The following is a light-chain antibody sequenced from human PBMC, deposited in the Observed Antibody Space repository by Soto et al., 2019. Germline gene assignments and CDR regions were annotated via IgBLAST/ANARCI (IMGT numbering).Light chain of an antibody. J-gene: IGKJ4*01. CDR1: QSIRKY. V-gene: IGKV1-39*01. Sequence: DIQMTQSPSTLSASVGDRVIITCRASQSIRKYLNWYQHKPGKVPTLLIYAASSLQSGVPSRFSGSGSGTDFTLTISSLQPEDFATYYCQQGHSFPLTFGGGTKV. CDR2: AAS. CDR3: QQGHSFPLT.